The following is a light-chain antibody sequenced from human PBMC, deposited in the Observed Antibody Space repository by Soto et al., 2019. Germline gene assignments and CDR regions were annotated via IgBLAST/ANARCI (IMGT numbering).Light chain of an antibody. Sequence: QSALTQSASVSGSPGQSITISCTGTSSDVGGYNYVSWYQQHPGKAPKLMIYDVSNRPSGVSNRFSGSKSGNTASLTISGLQAEDEADYYCSSYKSSSTVFGTGTKLTVL. V-gene: IGLV2-14*01. CDR1: SSDVGGYNY. CDR2: DVS. J-gene: IGLJ1*01. CDR3: SSYKSSSTV.